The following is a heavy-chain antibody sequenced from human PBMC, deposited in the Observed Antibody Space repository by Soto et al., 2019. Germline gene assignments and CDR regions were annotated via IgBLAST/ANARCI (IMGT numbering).Heavy chain of an antibody. CDR3: ARDESRYCSSTSCPHYYGMDV. J-gene: IGHJ6*02. V-gene: IGHV3-13*05. D-gene: IGHD2-2*01. CDR1: GFTFSSYD. Sequence: GGSLRLSCAASGFTFSSYDMHWVRQATGKGLEWVSSIGTAGDPYFPGSVKGRFTISRENAKNSLYLQMNSLRAGDTAVYYCARDESRYCSSTSCPHYYGMDVWGQGTTVTVSS. CDR2: IGTAGDP.